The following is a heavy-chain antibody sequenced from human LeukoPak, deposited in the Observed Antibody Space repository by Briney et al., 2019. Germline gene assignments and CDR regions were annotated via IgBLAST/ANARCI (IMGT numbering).Heavy chain of an antibody. CDR1: EGTFSNYA. CDR3: ARDPFGFDDY. CDR2: ISAYNGNT. Sequence: EASVKVSCKASEGTFSNYAVSWVRQAPGQGLEWMGWISAYNGNTNYAQKLQGRVTMTTDTSTSTAYMELRSLRSDDTAVYYCARDPFGFDDYWGQGTLVTVSS. V-gene: IGHV1-18*01. D-gene: IGHD3-10*01. J-gene: IGHJ4*02.